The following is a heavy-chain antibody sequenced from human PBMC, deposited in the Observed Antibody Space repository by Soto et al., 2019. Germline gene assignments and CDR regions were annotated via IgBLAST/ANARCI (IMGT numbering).Heavy chain of an antibody. V-gene: IGHV3-21*01. J-gene: IGHJ4*02. CDR1: GFTFSSNS. Sequence: PRLSCAASGFTFSSNSMNCVRHAPGKGLEWVSSISSSSSYIYYADSVKGRFTISRDNAKNSLYLQMNSLRAEDKAAYYCARATVAHSYYFDYWGQGTLVTVSS. D-gene: IGHD6-19*01. CDR2: ISSSSSYI. CDR3: ARATVAHSYYFDY.